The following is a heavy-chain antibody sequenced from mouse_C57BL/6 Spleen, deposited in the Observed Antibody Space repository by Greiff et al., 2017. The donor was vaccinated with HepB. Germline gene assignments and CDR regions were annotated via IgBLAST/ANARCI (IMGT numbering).Heavy chain of an antibody. CDR1: GYTFTDYY. D-gene: IGHD2-10*02. CDR3: ARASTDY. CDR2: INPYNGGT. V-gene: IGHV1-19*01. Sequence: EVKLVESGPVLVKPGASVKMSCKASGYTFTDYYMNWVKQSHGKSLEWIGVINPYNGGTSYNQKFKGKATLTVDKSSSTAYMELNSLTSEDSAVSYSARASTDYWGQGTTLTVSS. J-gene: IGHJ2*01.